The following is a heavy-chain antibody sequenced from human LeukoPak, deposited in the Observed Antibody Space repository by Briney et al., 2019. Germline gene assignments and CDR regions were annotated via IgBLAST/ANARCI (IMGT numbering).Heavy chain of an antibody. CDR1: GFTFSSYG. J-gene: IGHJ4*02. V-gene: IGHV3-30*03. D-gene: IGHD3-22*01. CDR2: ISYDGSNK. CDR3: AGYYYDSSGAYFDY. Sequence: GGSLRLSCAASGFTFSSYGMHWVRQALGKGLEWVAVISYDGSNKYYADSVKGRFTISRDNSKNTLYLQMNSLRAEDTAVYYCAGYYYDSSGAYFDYWGQGTLVTVSS.